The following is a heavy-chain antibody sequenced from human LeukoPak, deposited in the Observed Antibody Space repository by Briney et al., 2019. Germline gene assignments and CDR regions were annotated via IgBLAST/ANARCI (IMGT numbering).Heavy chain of an antibody. CDR3: AKEGGIQLWLPINY. D-gene: IGHD5-18*01. CDR2: IWYGGSNK. CDR1: GFTFSSYG. V-gene: IGHV3-33*06. Sequence: GGSLRLSCAASGFTFSSYGTHWVRQAPGKGLEWVAVIWYGGSNKYYADSVKGRFTISRDNSKNTLYLQVNSLGAEDTAVYYCAKEGGIQLWLPINYWGQGTLVTVSS. J-gene: IGHJ4*02.